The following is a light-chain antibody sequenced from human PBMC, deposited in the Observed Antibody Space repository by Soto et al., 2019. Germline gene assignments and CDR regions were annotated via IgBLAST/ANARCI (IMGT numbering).Light chain of an antibody. J-gene: IGLJ2*01. CDR1: SSDGGGYNY. CDR3: SSYSISDTPDV. Sequence: QSALTQPPSASGPPGQSVTISCTGTSSDGGGYNYVTWYQQHTGKAPELLIFEVSSRPSGISDRFSGSKSGNTASLTISGLQAEDEADYYCSSYSISDTPDVFGGGTKLTVL. CDR2: EVS. V-gene: IGLV2-14*01.